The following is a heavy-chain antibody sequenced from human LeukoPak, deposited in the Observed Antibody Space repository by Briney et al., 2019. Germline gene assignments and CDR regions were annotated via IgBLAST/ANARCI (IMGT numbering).Heavy chain of an antibody. V-gene: IGHV3-21*01. CDR2: ISSTGSYI. CDR3: ARAERLLEWLLDS. Sequence: GGSQRLSCAASGFTFSRHTMNWVRQAPGKGLEWVSSISSTGSYIYYAESLKGRFTVSSDNAKNYVYLQMNSLRVDDTAVYYCARAERLLEWLLDSWGQGTLVTVSS. D-gene: IGHD3-3*01. J-gene: IGHJ4*02. CDR1: GFTFSRHT.